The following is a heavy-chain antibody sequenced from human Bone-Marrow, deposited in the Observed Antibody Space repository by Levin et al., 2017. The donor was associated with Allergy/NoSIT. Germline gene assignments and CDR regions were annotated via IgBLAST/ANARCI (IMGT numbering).Heavy chain of an antibody. CDR1: GDSVSNKSVA. D-gene: IGHD5-12*01. CDR2: TYYRSKWYT. J-gene: IGHJ4*02. V-gene: IGHV6-1*01. Sequence: LSQTLSLTCAISGDSVSNKSVAWNWIRQSPSRGLEWLGRTYYRSKWYTDYAVSVESRIAISPDTSKHHFSLHLESVTPDDTAVYYCARDRRGYSGDDYFDYWSQGTLVTVSS. CDR3: ARDRRGYSGDDYFDY.